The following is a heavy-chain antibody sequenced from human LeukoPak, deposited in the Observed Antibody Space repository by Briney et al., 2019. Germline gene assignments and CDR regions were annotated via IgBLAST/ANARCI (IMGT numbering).Heavy chain of an antibody. CDR3: ARAPITSPFYFDY. D-gene: IGHD2-2*01. CDR1: GSSFDEHG. V-gene: IGHV3-20*04. Sequence: GRSLRLSCTAAGSSFDEHGMRWVRHDPGKWREWDTDINGSGGSTGYADPLGGRFTISRDNAKNSLYLQMDSLRAEDTALYYCARAPITSPFYFDYWGQGTLVTVSS. J-gene: IGHJ4*02. CDR2: INGSGGST.